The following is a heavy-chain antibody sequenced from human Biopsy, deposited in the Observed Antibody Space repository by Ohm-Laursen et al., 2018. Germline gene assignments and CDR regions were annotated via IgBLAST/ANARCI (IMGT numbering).Heavy chain of an antibody. Sequence: ATVKISCKASGVAFLGYYLHWVRQAPGQGLEWMGSIYPNSGDTDFAQKFQGRVSMTRDTSVSTAYLELSSLRSDDTAIYYCARDLLEWSLPSWGQGTLVTVYS. CDR2: IYPNSGDT. V-gene: IGHV1-2*02. CDR1: GVAFLGYY. D-gene: IGHD3-3*01. J-gene: IGHJ4*02. CDR3: ARDLLEWSLPS.